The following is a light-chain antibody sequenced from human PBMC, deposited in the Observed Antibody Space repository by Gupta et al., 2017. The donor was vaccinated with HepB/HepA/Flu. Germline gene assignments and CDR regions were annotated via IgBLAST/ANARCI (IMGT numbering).Light chain of an antibody. J-gene: IGLJ3*02. CDR1: SLRSYY. CDR2: GKN. V-gene: IGLV3-19*01. CDR3: NSRDSSGHWV. Sequence: SSELTQDPAVSVALGQTVRITCQGDSLRSYYASWYQQKPRQALVLVIYGKNNRPAGIPDRFSGSSAGNTASLTITGAQAEDEADYYCNSRDSSGHWVFGGGTKLTVL.